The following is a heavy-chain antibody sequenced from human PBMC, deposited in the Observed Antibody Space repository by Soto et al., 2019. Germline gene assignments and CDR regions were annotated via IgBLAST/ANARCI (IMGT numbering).Heavy chain of an antibody. V-gene: IGHV4-59*01. J-gene: IGHJ4*02. Sequence: SETLSLTCTVSGDSIRSYYWTWIRQPPGRGLEWIGHVYYGGSTNYNPSLQSRVTISLDTSKNQFSLRLTSMTAEDAAVYYCAGEGALATFGVVWGQGTRVTVSS. D-gene: IGHD3-3*01. CDR1: GDSIRSYY. CDR3: AGEGALATFGVV. CDR2: VYYGGST.